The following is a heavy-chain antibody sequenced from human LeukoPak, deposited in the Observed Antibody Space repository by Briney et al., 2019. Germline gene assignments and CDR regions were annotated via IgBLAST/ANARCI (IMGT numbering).Heavy chain of an antibody. CDR2: INPNSGGT. D-gene: IGHD3-10*01. Sequence: ASVKVSCKASGYTFTGYYMHWVRQAPGQGLEWMGWINPNSGGTNYAQKFQGRVTMTRDTPISTAYMELSRLRSDDTAVYYCASTDYYGSGSYYNKGGVFDYWGQGTLVTVSS. CDR1: GYTFTGYY. J-gene: IGHJ4*02. CDR3: ASTDYYGSGSYYNKGGVFDY. V-gene: IGHV1-2*02.